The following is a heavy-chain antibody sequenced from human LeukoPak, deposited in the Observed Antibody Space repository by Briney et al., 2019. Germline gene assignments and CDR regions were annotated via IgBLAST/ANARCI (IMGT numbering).Heavy chain of an antibody. V-gene: IGHV1-18*01. Sequence: ASVKVSCKASGYDFTSVGITWVRQAPGQGLEWMGWISPYNGNTRHVQKLQGRVTMTTDTSTSTAYMELRSLRFDDTAVYYCARAGSGSGWYFDYWGQGTLVTVSS. CDR2: ISPYNGNT. CDR3: ARAGSGSGWYFDY. J-gene: IGHJ4*02. D-gene: IGHD6-19*01. CDR1: GYDFTSVG.